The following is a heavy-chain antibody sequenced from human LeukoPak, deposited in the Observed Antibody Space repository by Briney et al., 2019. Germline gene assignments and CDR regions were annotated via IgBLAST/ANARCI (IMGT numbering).Heavy chain of an antibody. Sequence: SVKVSCKASGFTFTSSAMQWVRQARGQRLEWIGWIVVGSGNTNYAQKFQERVTITRDMSTSTAYMELSSLRSEDTAVYYCAAARRFGELTFDYWGQGTLVTVSS. CDR1: GFTFTSSA. CDR2: IVVGSGNT. CDR3: AAARRFGELTFDY. J-gene: IGHJ4*02. D-gene: IGHD3-10*01. V-gene: IGHV1-58*02.